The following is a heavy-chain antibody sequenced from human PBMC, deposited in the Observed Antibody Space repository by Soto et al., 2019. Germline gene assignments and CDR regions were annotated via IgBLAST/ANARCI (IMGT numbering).Heavy chain of an antibody. V-gene: IGHV4-59*01. J-gene: IGHJ6*03. Sequence: SETLSLTCTVSGGSISSYYLSWIRQPPGKGLEWIGYIYYSGSTNYNPSLKSRVTISVDTSKNQFSLKLSSVTAADTAVYYCSKGYYQYYKYVWGKGTSVTVSS. CDR3: SKGYYQYYKYV. CDR2: IYYSGST. CDR1: GGSISSYY.